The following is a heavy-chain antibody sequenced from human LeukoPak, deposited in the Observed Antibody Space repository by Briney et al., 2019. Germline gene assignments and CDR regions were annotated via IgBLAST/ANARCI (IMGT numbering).Heavy chain of an antibody. J-gene: IGHJ4*02. CDR2: INHSGST. Sequence: SETLSLTCAVYGGSFSGYYWTWIRQPPGKGLEWIGEINHSGSTNYNPSLKSRVTISVDTSKNQFSLNLSSVTAADTAVYYCARGTSTHGPWGQGTLVTVSS. CDR3: ARGTSTHGP. V-gene: IGHV4-34*01. CDR1: GGSFSGYY.